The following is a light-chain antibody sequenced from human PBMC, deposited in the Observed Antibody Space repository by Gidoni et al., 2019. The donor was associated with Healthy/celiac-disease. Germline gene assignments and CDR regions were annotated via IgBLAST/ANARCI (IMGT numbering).Light chain of an antibody. CDR2: DVS. Sequence: QSALTQPRSVSGSPGPSVTISCTGTSSDVGGYNYVSWYQQHPGKAPKLMIYDVSKRPSGVPDRFSGSKSGNTASLTISGLQAEDEADYYCCSYAGPWVFGGGTKLTVL. V-gene: IGLV2-11*01. CDR3: CSYAGPWV. CDR1: SSDVGGYNY. J-gene: IGLJ2*01.